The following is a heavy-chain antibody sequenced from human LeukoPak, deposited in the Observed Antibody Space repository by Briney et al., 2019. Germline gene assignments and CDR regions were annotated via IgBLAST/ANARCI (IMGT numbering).Heavy chain of an antibody. V-gene: IGHV4-39*01. Sequence: SETVSLTCSVSGDSVSRSDSYWDWIRQPPGKGLEWIGTLYYSGRTYYSPSLKSRVTMSVDPSNNQFSLNLRSVTAADTALYYCARRRYYDGSGYLEWGQGTLLSVSS. J-gene: IGHJ1*01. CDR3: ARRRYYDGSGYLE. D-gene: IGHD3-22*01. CDR2: LYYSGRT. CDR1: GDSVSRSDSY.